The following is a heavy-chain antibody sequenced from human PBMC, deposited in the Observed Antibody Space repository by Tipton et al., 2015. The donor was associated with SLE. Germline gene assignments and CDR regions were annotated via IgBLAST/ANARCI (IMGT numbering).Heavy chain of an antibody. Sequence: GLVKPSETLSLSCSVSGGSIRRYYWSWIRQPPGKGLEWIGYIYSGSSYFNPSLRSRVSMSIDKSKNQFSLTMRSVTAADTAVYYCARDDYGGQYWGQGTLVTVSS. CDR1: GGSIRRYY. D-gene: IGHD4/OR15-4a*01. V-gene: IGHV4-59*01. CDR3: ARDDYGGQY. J-gene: IGHJ4*02. CDR2: IYSGSS.